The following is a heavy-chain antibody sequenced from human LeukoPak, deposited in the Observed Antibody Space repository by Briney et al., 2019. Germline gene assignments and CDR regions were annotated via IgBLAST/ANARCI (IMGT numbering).Heavy chain of an antibody. CDR3: ARDAYYYDSSGYYYGY. CDR2: IIPILGIA. V-gene: IGHV1-69*04. Sequence: ASVKVSCKASGGTFSSYTISWVRQAPGQGLEWMGRIIPILGIANYAQKFQGRVTITADKSTSTAYMELRSLRSDDTAVYYCARDAYYYDSSGYYYGYWGQGTLVTVSS. CDR1: GGTFSSYT. D-gene: IGHD3-22*01. J-gene: IGHJ4*02.